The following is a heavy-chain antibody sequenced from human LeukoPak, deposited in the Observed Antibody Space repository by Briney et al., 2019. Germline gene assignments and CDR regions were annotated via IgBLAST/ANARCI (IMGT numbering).Heavy chain of an antibody. V-gene: IGHV4-59*12. J-gene: IGHJ5*02. CDR3: ARGSGWYGDNWFDP. CDR2: IYYSGST. D-gene: IGHD6-19*01. Sequence: SETLSLTCTVSGGSISSYYWSWIRQPPGKGLEWIGYIYYSGSTNYNPSLKSRVTISVDTAKNQFSLNLRSVTAADTAVYYCARGSGWYGDNWFDPWGQGTLVTVSS. CDR1: GGSISSYY.